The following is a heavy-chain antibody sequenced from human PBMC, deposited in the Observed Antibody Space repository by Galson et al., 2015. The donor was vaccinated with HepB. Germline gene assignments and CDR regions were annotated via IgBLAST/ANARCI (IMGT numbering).Heavy chain of an antibody. CDR3: ASTDVAEVDG. J-gene: IGHJ4*02. CDR1: GFTFSSYG. V-gene: IGHV3-30*03. D-gene: IGHD2-15*01. CDR2: ISYDGSNK. Sequence: SLRLSCAASGFTFSSYGMHWVRQAPGKGLEWVAVISYDGSNKYYADSVKGRFTISRDNAKKSLYLQMNSLRGEDTAVYYCASTDVAEVDGWGQGTLVTVSS.